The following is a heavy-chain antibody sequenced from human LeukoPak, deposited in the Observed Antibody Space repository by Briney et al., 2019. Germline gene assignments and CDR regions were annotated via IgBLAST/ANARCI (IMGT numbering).Heavy chain of an antibody. Sequence: PGGSLRLSCAASGFTFSFYELNWVRQAPGKGLEWMSFIGSGGSTIHYADSVKGRFTISRDNAKNSLYLQMNSLRAEDTAVYYCARSRSGLFYYGMDVWGQGTTVTVPS. J-gene: IGHJ6*02. V-gene: IGHV3-48*03. CDR3: ARSRSGLFYYGMDV. CDR2: IGSGGSTI. CDR1: GFTFSFYE.